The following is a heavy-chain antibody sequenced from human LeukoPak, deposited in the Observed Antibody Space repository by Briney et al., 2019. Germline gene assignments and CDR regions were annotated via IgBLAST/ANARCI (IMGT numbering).Heavy chain of an antibody. CDR2: ISYDGSNK. CDR1: GFTFSSYA. Sequence: GGSLRLSCAASGFTFSSYAMHWVRQAPGKGLEWVAVISYDGSNKYYADSVKGRFTISRDNSKNTLYLQMNSLRAEDTAVYYCARDKTPGFLEWWANYYYYGVDVWGQGTTVTVSS. J-gene: IGHJ6*02. CDR3: ARDKTPGFLEWWANYYYYGVDV. D-gene: IGHD3-3*01. V-gene: IGHV3-30-3*01.